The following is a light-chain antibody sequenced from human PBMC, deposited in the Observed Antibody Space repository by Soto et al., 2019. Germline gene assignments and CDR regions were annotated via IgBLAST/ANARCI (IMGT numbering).Light chain of an antibody. CDR2: EVS. CDR1: SSDVGGYNY. V-gene: IGLV2-14*01. Sequence: QSVLTQPASVSGSPGQSITISCTGTSSDVGGYNYVSWYQQHPGKAPKLMIYEVSNRPSGVSNRFSGSKSGNTASLTISGLQGEDEADYYCSSYTSSSIDYVFGTGTQLTVL. CDR3: SSYTSSSIDYV. J-gene: IGLJ1*01.